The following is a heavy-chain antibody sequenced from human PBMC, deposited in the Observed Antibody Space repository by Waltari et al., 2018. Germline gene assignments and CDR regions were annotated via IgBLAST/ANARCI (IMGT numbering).Heavy chain of an antibody. CDR3: ARVAPGWGPFDY. V-gene: IGHV4-59*01. J-gene: IGHJ4*02. CDR2: IYYSGST. CDR1: GGSISSYY. D-gene: IGHD3-16*01. Sequence: QVQLQESGPGLVKPSETLSLTCTVSGGSISSYYWSWIRQPPGKGLEWIGYIYYSGSTNYNPSLKSRVTISVDTSKNQFSLKLSSVTAADTAVYYCARVAPGWGPFDYWGQGTLVTVSS.